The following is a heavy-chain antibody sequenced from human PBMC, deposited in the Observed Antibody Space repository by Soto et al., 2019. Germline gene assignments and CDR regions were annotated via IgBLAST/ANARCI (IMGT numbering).Heavy chain of an antibody. V-gene: IGHV4-61*03. CDR3: AREWGLLPYYVMNV. CDR2: ISYTGRT. CDR1: GDSVTSGSYY. Sequence: SETLSLTCIVSGDSVTSGSYYWTWLRQPPGKGLERIGYISYTGRTKYNPSLQSRVTISVDTSKNDFSLNLSSVTAADTAVYFCAREWGLLPYYVMNVWGHGTAVTVSS. J-gene: IGHJ6*02. D-gene: IGHD7-27*01.